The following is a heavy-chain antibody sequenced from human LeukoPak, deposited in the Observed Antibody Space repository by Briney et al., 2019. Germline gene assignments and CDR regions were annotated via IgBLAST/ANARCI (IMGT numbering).Heavy chain of an antibody. J-gene: IGHJ2*01. CDR3: AREGSLGASDL. Sequence: LSLTCAVSGVAISRGGYAWNWVRQAPGKGLEWVSSISSSSSYIYYADSVKGRFTISRDNAKNSLYLQMNSLRAEDTAVYYCAREGSLGASDLWGRGTLVTVSS. D-gene: IGHD1-26*01. CDR1: GVAISRGGYA. CDR2: ISSSSSYI. V-gene: IGHV3-21*01.